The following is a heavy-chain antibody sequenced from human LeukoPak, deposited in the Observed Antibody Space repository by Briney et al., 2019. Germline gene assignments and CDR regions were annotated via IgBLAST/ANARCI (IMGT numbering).Heavy chain of an antibody. CDR2: IYHSGST. CDR3: ARVMEYYSNSQNWFDH. V-gene: IGHV4-38-2*01. CDR1: GYSISSGYY. Sequence: SETLSLTCAVSGYSISSGYYWGWIRQPPGKGLEWIGSIYHSGSTYYNPSLKSRVTISVDTSKNQFSLKLSSVTAADTAVYYCARVMEYYSNSQNWFDHWGQGTLLTVSS. J-gene: IGHJ5*02. D-gene: IGHD4-11*01.